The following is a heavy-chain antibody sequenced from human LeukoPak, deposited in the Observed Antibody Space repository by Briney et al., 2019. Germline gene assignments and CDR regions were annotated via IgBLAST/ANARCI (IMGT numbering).Heavy chain of an antibody. J-gene: IGHJ6*03. CDR3: ARLRKASGSYYYYYMDV. CDR1: GFTLSSYA. V-gene: IGHV3-23*01. D-gene: IGHD1-26*01. Sequence: PGGSLRLSCAASGFTLSSYAMSWVRQAPGKGLEWVSAISDSGNTYHADSVKGRFTISRDNSKNTLYLQMNSLRAEGTAVYYCARLRKASGSYYYYYMDVWGKGTTVTISS. CDR2: ISDSGNT.